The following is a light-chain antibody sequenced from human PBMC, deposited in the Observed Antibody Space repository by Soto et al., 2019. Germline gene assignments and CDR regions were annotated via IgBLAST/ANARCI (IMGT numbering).Light chain of an antibody. V-gene: IGLV2-14*01. Sequence: QSALTQPASVSGSPGRSITISCTGTSSDVCAYNYVSWYQQYPGKAPKLMIYDVSNRPSGVSNRFSGSKSGNTASLTISGLQAEDEADYYCSSYTSSSTPLFGGGTKVTVL. CDR1: SSDVCAYNY. CDR2: DVS. CDR3: SSYTSSSTPL. J-gene: IGLJ2*01.